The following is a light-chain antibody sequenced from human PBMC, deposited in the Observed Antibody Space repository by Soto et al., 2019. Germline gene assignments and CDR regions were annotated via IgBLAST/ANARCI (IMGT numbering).Light chain of an antibody. CDR3: QQYNNWPRT. Sequence: EIVMTQSPAILSVSPGESVTPSCRASQSVGIKLAWYQQKPGQAPRLLMYSASTRATGIPARFSGSGSGTEFTLTISSLQSEDFAVYYCQQYNNWPRTFGQGTKVDIK. V-gene: IGKV3-15*01. J-gene: IGKJ1*01. CDR2: SAS. CDR1: QSVGIK.